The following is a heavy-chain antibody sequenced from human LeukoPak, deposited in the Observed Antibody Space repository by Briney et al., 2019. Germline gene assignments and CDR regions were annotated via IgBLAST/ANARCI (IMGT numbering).Heavy chain of an antibody. J-gene: IGHJ4*02. Sequence: PGGSLRLSCAASGFTFSSYGMHWVRQAPGKGLEWVAFIRYDGSNKYYADSVKGRFTISRDNSKNTLYLQMNSLRAEDTAVYYCARDGDIVVVTAIRGLGYYFDYWGQGTLVTVSS. V-gene: IGHV3-30*02. CDR2: IRYDGSNK. CDR1: GFTFSSYG. D-gene: IGHD2-21*02. CDR3: ARDGDIVVVTAIRGLGYYFDY.